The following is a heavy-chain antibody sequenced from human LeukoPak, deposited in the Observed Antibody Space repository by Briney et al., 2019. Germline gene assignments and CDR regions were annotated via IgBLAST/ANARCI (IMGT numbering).Heavy chain of an antibody. CDR3: ARFGGGYGMDV. J-gene: IGHJ6*02. CDR2: ISSSSSYI. Sequence: PGGSLRLSCAASGFTFSSYSMNWVRQAPGKGLEWVSSISSSSSYIYYADSVKGRFTISRENAKNSLYLQMNSLRAEDTAVYYCARFGGGYGMDVWGQGPTVTVSS. CDR1: GFTFSSYS. D-gene: IGHD2-15*01. V-gene: IGHV3-21*06.